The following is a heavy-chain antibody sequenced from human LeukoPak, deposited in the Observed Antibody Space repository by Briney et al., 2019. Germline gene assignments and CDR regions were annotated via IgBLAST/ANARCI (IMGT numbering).Heavy chain of an antibody. V-gene: IGHV1-2*02. CDR3: ARGVVIDY. J-gene: IGHJ4*02. CDR1: GYTFTTYD. D-gene: IGHD3-3*01. CDR2: INPNSGGT. Sequence: ASVRVSCKASGYTFTTYDINWVRQAPGQGLEWMGWINPNSGGTNYAQKFQGRVTMTRDTSISTAYMELSRLRSDDTAVYYCARGVVIDYWGQGTLVTVSS.